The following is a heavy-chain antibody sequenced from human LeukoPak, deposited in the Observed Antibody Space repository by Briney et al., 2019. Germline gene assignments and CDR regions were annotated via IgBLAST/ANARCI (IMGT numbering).Heavy chain of an antibody. J-gene: IGHJ6*02. D-gene: IGHD5-18*01. Sequence: ASVKVSCKASGGTFSSYAISWVRQAPGQGLEWMGGIIPIFGTANYAQKFQGRVTITADESTSTAYMELSSLRSEDTAVYYCANRGYSYGFPYYYYGMDVWGQGTTVTVSS. CDR3: ANRGYSYGFPYYYYGMDV. CDR1: GGTFSSYA. CDR2: IIPIFGTA. V-gene: IGHV1-69*13.